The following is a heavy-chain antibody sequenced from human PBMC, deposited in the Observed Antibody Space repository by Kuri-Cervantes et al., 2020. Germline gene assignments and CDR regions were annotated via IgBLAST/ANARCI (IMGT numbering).Heavy chain of an antibody. D-gene: IGHD2/OR15-2a*01. CDR3: ASRDQAGEYLRYGMDV. CDR1: GYTFTGYY. Sequence: SVKVSCKASGYTFTGYYMHWVRQAPGQGLEWMGGIIPIFGTANYAQKFQGRVTITADESTSTAYMELSSLRSEDTAVYYCASRDQAGEYLRYGMDVWGQGTTVTVSS. CDR2: IIPIFGTA. V-gene: IGHV1-69*13. J-gene: IGHJ6*02.